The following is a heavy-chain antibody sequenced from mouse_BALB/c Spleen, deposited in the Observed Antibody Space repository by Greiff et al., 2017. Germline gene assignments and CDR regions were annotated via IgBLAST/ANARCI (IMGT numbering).Heavy chain of an antibody. D-gene: IGHD1-2*01. CDR1: GFNIKDTY. Sequence: EVKLMESGAELVKPGASVKLSCTASGFNIKDTYMHWVKQRPEQGLEWIGRIDPANGNTKYDPKFQGKATITADTSSNTAYLQLSSLTSEDTAVYYCNSLLRLPDYWGQGTTLTVSS. CDR3: NSLLRLPDY. CDR2: IDPANGNT. J-gene: IGHJ2*01. V-gene: IGHV14-3*02.